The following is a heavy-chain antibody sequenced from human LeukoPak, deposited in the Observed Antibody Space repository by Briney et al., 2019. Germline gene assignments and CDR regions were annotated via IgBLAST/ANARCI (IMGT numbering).Heavy chain of an antibody. CDR2: ISSSGSYI. CDR3: ARGRIAAAGTVDY. Sequence: GGSLRLSCAASGFTFSSYSMNWVRQAPGKGLEWVSSISSSGSYIYYADSVKGRFTISRDNAKNSLYLQMNSLRAEDTAVYYCARGRIAAAGTVDYWGQGTLVTASS. CDR1: GFTFSSYS. D-gene: IGHD6-13*01. J-gene: IGHJ4*02. V-gene: IGHV3-21*01.